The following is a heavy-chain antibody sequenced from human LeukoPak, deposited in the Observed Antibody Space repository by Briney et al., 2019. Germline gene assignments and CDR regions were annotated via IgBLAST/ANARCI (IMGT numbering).Heavy chain of an antibody. CDR2: INHSGST. CDR3: ARSTVATNRYFDY. CDR1: GGSFSGYY. V-gene: IGHV4-34*01. J-gene: IGHJ4*02. Sequence: SETLSLTCAVYGGSFSGYYWSWIRQPPGKGLEWIGEINHSGSTNYNPSLKSRVTISVDTSKNKFSLKLSSVTAADTAVYYCARSTVATNRYFDYWGQGTLVTVSS. D-gene: IGHD5-12*01.